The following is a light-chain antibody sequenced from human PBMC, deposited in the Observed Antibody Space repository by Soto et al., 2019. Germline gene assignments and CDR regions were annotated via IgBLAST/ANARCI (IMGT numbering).Light chain of an antibody. J-gene: IGKJ2*01. Sequence: QSPSSLSASVGDRVTITCRASQTISSWLAWYQQKPGKAPKLLIYKASTLKSGVPSRFSGSGSGTEFTLTISSLQPDDFATYYCQQYNSYSYTFGQGTKVDIK. CDR2: KAS. CDR3: QQYNSYSYT. V-gene: IGKV1-5*03. CDR1: QTISSW.